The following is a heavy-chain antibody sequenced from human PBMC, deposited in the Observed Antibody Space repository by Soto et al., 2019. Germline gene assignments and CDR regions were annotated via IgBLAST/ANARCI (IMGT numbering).Heavy chain of an antibody. CDR1: GFTFSSYS. Sequence: GGSLRLSCAASGFTFSSYSMNWVRQAPGKGLEWVSSISSSSSYIYYADSVKGRFTISRDNAKNSLYLQMNSLRAEDTAVYYCARDQYSSGWYGDAFDIWGQGTMVTVSS. CDR2: ISSSSSYI. V-gene: IGHV3-21*01. CDR3: ARDQYSSGWYGDAFDI. D-gene: IGHD6-19*01. J-gene: IGHJ3*02.